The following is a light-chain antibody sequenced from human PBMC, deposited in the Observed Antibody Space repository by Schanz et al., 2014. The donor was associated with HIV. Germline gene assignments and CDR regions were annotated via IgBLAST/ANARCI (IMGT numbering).Light chain of an antibody. CDR2: GAS. V-gene: IGKV3-15*01. CDR3: QQYNDWPPIT. J-gene: IGKJ5*01. Sequence: EIVLTQSPVILSLSPGERATLSCRASQSVSSNLAWYQQKPGQAPRLLIYGASTRATGIPARFSGSGSGTEFTLTISSLQSEDFAVYYCQQYNDWPPITFGQGTRLEIK. CDR1: QSVSSN.